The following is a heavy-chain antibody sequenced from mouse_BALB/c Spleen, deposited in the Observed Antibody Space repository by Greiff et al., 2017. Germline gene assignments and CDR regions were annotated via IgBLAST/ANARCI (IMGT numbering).Heavy chain of an antibody. CDR1: GFSLTSYD. Sequence: QVQLKESGPGLVAPSQSLSITCTVSGFSLTSYDISWIRQPPGKGLEWLGVIWTGGGTNYNSAFMSRLSISKDNSKSQVFLKMNSLQTDDTAIYYCVTFYDGYSRYFDVWGAGTTVTVSS. CDR2: IWTGGGT. CDR3: VTFYDGYSRYFDV. D-gene: IGHD2-3*01. J-gene: IGHJ1*01. V-gene: IGHV2-9-2*01.